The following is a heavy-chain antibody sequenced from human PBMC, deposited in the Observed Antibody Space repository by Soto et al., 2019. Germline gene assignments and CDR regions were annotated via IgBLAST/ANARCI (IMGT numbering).Heavy chain of an antibody. V-gene: IGHV3-7*01. Sequence: GGSLRLSCAASGFTFSSYWMSWVRQAPGKGLEWVANIKQDGSEKYYVDSVKGRFTISRDNAKNSLYLQMNSLRAEDTAVYYCARDLTARAIYYYYGMDVWGQGTTVTVSS. D-gene: IGHD2-21*02. CDR3: ARDLTARAIYYYYGMDV. CDR1: GFTFSSYW. J-gene: IGHJ6*02. CDR2: IKQDGSEK.